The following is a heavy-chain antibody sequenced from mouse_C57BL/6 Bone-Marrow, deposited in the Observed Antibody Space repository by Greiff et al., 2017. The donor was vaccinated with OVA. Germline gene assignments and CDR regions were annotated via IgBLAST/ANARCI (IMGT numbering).Heavy chain of an antibody. D-gene: IGHD1-1*01. CDR2: IDPETGGT. V-gene: IGHV1-15*01. Sequence: QVQLQQSGAELVRPGASVTLSCKASGYTFTDYEMHWVKQTPVHGLEWIGAIDPETGGTAYNQKFKGKAILTADKSSSTAYMELRSLTSADSAVYYGTRVTTVVATFYYFDDWGQGTTLTVSS. CDR3: TRVTTVVATFYYFDD. J-gene: IGHJ2*01. CDR1: GYTFTDYE.